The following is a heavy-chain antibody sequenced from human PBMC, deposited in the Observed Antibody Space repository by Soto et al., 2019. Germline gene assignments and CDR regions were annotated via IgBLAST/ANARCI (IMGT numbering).Heavy chain of an antibody. Sequence: QVQLVQSGAEVKKPGSSVKVSCKASGGTFSSYAISWVRQSPGQGLEWMGGIIPIFGTANYAQKFQGRVTITADESTSTAYMELSSLRSEDTAVYYCASSIGDYDIVTGYQYYFDYWGQGTLVTVSS. V-gene: IGHV1-69*01. D-gene: IGHD3-9*01. J-gene: IGHJ4*02. CDR3: ASSIGDYDIVTGYQYYFDY. CDR2: IIPIFGTA. CDR1: GGTFSSYA.